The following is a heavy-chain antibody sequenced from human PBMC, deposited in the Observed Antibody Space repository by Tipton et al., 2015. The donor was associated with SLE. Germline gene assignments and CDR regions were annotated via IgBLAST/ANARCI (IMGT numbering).Heavy chain of an antibody. CDR2: ISSSSSYV. Sequence: SLRLSCAASGFIFSSYSMNWVRQAPGKGLEWVSSISSSSSYVYYADSVKGRFTISRDNAKNSLYLQMKSLRAEDTAVYYCARQLYTSYYYMDVWGKGTTVTVSS. CDR3: ARQLYTSYYYMDV. CDR1: GFIFSSYS. J-gene: IGHJ6*03. D-gene: IGHD5-18*01. V-gene: IGHV3-21*01.